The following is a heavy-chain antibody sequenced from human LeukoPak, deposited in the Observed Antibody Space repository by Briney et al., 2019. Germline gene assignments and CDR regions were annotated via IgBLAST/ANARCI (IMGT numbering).Heavy chain of an antibody. D-gene: IGHD3-16*01. CDR1: GFTFRSYR. CDR2: ISNSSSYI. Sequence: PGGSLRLSCSASGFTFRSYRMNSVRQAPGKVLGWVSSISNSSSYIYYADSVKGRFTISRDNAKNSLYLQMSSLRAEDTAVYYCARAQKGITVDWGQGTLVTVSS. V-gene: IGHV3-21*01. J-gene: IGHJ4*02. CDR3: ARAQKGITVD.